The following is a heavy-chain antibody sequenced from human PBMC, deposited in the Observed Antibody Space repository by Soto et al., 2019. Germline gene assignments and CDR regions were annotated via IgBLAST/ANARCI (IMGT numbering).Heavy chain of an antibody. Sequence: AASVKVSCKASGGPFSSYAISWVGQAPGQGLEWMGGIIPIFGTANYAQKFQVRVTSTADKSTSTAYMELSSLRSEDTAVYYCASSVPLEWLLSYYYYGMDVWGQGTTVTVSS. CDR1: GGPFSSYA. CDR3: ASSVPLEWLLSYYYYGMDV. CDR2: IIPIFGTA. J-gene: IGHJ6*02. D-gene: IGHD3-3*01. V-gene: IGHV1-69*06.